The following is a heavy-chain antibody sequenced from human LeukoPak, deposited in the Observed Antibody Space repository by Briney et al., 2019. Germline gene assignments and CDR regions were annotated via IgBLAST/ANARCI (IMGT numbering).Heavy chain of an antibody. CDR3: AREGGYYYDSSGYAY. V-gene: IGHV1-24*01. J-gene: IGHJ4*02. CDR1: GASLSETS. CDR2: FDPEDGES. Sequence: GASVKVSCKVSGASLSETSIHWVRQAPGQWLEWMGGFDPEDGESIFAQRFQGRFSMTEDTSTDTAYMELSSLRSEDTAVYYCAREGGYYYDSSGYAYWGQGTLVTVSS. D-gene: IGHD3-22*01.